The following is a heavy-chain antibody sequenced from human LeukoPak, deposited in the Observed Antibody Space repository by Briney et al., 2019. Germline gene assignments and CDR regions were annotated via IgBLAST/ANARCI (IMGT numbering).Heavy chain of an antibody. Sequence: GGSQRLSCAASGFTSGIYAVSWVRQAPGKGLEWVSAFSGGGDSHYADSVKGRFTISRDNSKKILYLQMNSLRAEDTAVYYCGKEVERHFDLKYWGQGTLVTVSS. V-gene: IGHV3-23*01. CDR3: GKEVERHFDLKY. J-gene: IGHJ4*02. CDR1: GFTSGIYA. CDR2: FSGGGDS.